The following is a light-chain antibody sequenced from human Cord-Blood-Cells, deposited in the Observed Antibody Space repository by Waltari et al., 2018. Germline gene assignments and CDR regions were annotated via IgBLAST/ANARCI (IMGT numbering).Light chain of an antibody. CDR1: SSAVGGYNY. CDR3: SSYTSSSTVV. J-gene: IGLJ2*01. V-gene: IGLV2-14*01. Sequence: ALTQPATVSGSPGQSITIPCTGTSSAVGGYNYVTWYQQHPGKAPRLMIYDVSNRPSGVSNRFSGSKSGNTASLTISGLQAEDEADYYCSSYTSSSTVVVGGGTKLTVL. CDR2: DVS.